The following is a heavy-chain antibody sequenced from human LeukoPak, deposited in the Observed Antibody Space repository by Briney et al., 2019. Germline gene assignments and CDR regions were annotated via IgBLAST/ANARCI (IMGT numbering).Heavy chain of an antibody. J-gene: IGHJ3*02. CDR3: ARDYYDSSGYYYWAFDI. Sequence: GGSLRLSCAASGFTFSSYWMSWVRQAPGKGLEWVTNIKQDGSEKYYVDSVKGRFTISRDNAKNSLYLQMNSLRAEDTAVYYCARDYYDSSGYYYWAFDIWGQGTMVTVSS. CDR1: GFTFSSYW. V-gene: IGHV3-7*01. CDR2: IKQDGSEK. D-gene: IGHD3-22*01.